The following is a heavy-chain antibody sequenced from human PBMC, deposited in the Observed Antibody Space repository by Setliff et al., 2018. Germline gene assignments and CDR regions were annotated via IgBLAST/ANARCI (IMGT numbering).Heavy chain of an antibody. Sequence: PSETLSLTCSVPGGSISSGSYYWGWIRQSPGKGLEWIGSMYYSGSTYYNPSLKGRVTLSVDTTKNQFSLKLTSMTAADTAVYFCARHLLVQGTYHFDYWGQGSPVTVSS. D-gene: IGHD3-10*01. V-gene: IGHV4-39*01. J-gene: IGHJ4*02. CDR3: ARHLLVQGTYHFDY. CDR1: GGSISSGSYY. CDR2: MYYSGST.